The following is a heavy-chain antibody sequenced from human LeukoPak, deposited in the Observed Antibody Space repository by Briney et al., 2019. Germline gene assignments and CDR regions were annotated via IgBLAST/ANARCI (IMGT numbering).Heavy chain of an antibody. V-gene: IGHV3-11*01. Sequence: PGGSLRLSCAASGFAFSDHYMSWIRQAPGKGLEWVSYISNRAYSMYYADSVKGRFTISRDNANNSLYLQMDSLRAEDTAVYYCVRGKRRFDSWGQGTPVTVSP. CDR1: GFAFSDHY. CDR2: ISNRAYSM. J-gene: IGHJ5*01. CDR3: VRGKRRFDS.